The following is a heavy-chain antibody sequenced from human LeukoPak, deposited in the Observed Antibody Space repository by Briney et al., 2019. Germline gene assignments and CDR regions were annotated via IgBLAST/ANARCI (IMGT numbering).Heavy chain of an antibody. CDR2: IIPILGVA. J-gene: IGHJ4*02. Sequence: SVKVSCKASGGTFNTSSISWVRQAPGQGLEWMGRIIPILGVATYPQNFQGRVSLTADKSTSTVYMELNSLRSGDTAVYYCASPEGHYYGSGSYYIVWGQGTLVTVSP. CDR1: GGTFNTSS. CDR3: ASPEGHYYGSGSYYIV. D-gene: IGHD3-10*01. V-gene: IGHV1-69*02.